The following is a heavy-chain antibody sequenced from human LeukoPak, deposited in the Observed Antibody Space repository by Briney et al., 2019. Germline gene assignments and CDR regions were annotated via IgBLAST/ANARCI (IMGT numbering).Heavy chain of an antibody. Sequence: ASVKVSCKAPGGTFTDYSISWVRQAPGQGLEWMGIINPSVGGTTYARKFQGRVTMTRDTSTSTVYMELSSLRSEDTAVYYCARHGSGRYYPAEGRVDYWGQGTLVTVSS. J-gene: IGHJ4*02. CDR2: INPSVGGT. CDR1: GGTFTDYS. V-gene: IGHV1-46*03. D-gene: IGHD3-10*01. CDR3: ARHGSGRYYPAEGRVDY.